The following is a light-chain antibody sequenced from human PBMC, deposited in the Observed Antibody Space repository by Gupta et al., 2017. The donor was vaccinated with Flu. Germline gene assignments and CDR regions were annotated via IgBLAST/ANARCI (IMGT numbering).Light chain of an antibody. CDR2: END. J-gene: IGLJ1*01. CDR1: SSNIGNNY. V-gene: IGLV1-51*02. CDR3: GTCDSSLTTAV. Sequence: QSVLTHPPSVSAAPGEKVTISCSGSSSNIGNNYVSWYQQLPGTAPNILIFENDRRPSGIPDRFSCSKSGTSATLGISGLQTGDEADYYCGTCDSSLTTAVFGTGTKVTVL.